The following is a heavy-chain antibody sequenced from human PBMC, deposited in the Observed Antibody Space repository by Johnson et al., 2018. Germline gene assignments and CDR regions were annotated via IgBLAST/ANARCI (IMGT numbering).Heavy chain of an antibody. Sequence: QVQLQESGPGLVKPSETLSLTCTVSGGSITSYYWSWIRQPPRKGLEWIGYIYYSGSTNYNPSLKSRVTISVDTSKNQFSLKLSSVTAADTAVYYCARATVRYYYYRDGGGKGTTVTGS. D-gene: IGHD4-17*01. CDR1: GGSITSYY. J-gene: IGHJ6*03. CDR3: ARATVRYYYYRDG. V-gene: IGHV4-59*08. CDR2: IYYSGST.